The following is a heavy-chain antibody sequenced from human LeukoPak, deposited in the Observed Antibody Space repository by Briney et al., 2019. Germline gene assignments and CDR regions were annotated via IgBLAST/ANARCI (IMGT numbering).Heavy chain of an antibody. Sequence: GASVKVSCKAYGYTFTGYYMHWVRQAPGQGLEWMGWINPHSGGTNYAQKFQGRVTMTRDTSISTAYMELSRLRSDDTAVYYCARDRRLVSYDRSDYYLVWGQGTLVTVSS. CDR3: ARDRRLVSYDRSDYYLV. CDR1: GYTFTGYY. D-gene: IGHD3-22*01. CDR2: INPHSGGT. V-gene: IGHV1-2*02. J-gene: IGHJ4*02.